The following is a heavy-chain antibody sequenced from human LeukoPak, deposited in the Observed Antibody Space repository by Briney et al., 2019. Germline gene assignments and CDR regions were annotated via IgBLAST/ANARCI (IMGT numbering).Heavy chain of an antibody. D-gene: IGHD6-6*01. J-gene: IGHJ3*02. CDR3: ARAGIAARRHAFDI. CDR1: GGSISSYY. Sequence: SETLSLTCTVSGGSISSYYWSWIRQPPGKGLEWIGYIYYSGSTNYNPSLKNRVTISVDTSKNRFSLKLSSVTAADTAVYYCARAGIAARRHAFDIWGQGTMVTVSS. V-gene: IGHV4-59*01. CDR2: IYYSGST.